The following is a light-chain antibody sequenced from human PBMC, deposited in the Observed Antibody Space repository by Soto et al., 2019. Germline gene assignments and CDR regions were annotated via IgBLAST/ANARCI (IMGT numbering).Light chain of an antibody. V-gene: IGKV1-5*03. J-gene: IGKJ1*01. CDR1: QSISNW. Sequence: DIQMTQSPSTLSASVGDRVTISCRASQSISNWLAWYQQKPGKAPKLLIYKASSLESGGPSRFIGSGSGTEFTLTISSLQPDDSATYYCQQYNSYSTFGQGTKVEIK. CDR2: KAS. CDR3: QQYNSYST.